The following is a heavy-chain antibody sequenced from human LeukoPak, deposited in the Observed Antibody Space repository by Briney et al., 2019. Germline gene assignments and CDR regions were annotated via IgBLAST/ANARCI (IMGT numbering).Heavy chain of an antibody. CDR2: INPSGGST. CDR1: GYTFTSYY. CDR3: ARDPYYGSGSYYNSFDY. Sequence: GASVKVSCKASGYTFTSYYMHWVRQAPGQGLEWMGIINPSGGSTSYAQKFQGRVTMTRDTSTRTVYMELSSLRSEDTAVYYCARDPYYGSGSYYNSFDYWGQGTLVTVSS. J-gene: IGHJ4*02. D-gene: IGHD3-10*01. V-gene: IGHV1-46*01.